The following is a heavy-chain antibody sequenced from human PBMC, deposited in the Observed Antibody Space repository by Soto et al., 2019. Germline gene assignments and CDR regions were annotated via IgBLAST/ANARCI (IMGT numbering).Heavy chain of an antibody. CDR1: GFTFSNYG. D-gene: IGHD3-16*01. J-gene: IGHJ4*02. CDR2: IWYDGSNK. CDR3: TRDVRSTYFDY. V-gene: IGHV3-33*01. Sequence: QVQLVESGGGVVQPGRSLRLSCAASGFTFSNYGMHWVRQAPGKGLEWVTVIWYDGSNKYYADSVKGRFTISRDNSKNTLYLQMNRLRAEDTAVYYCTRDVRSTYFDYWGQGTLVTVSS.